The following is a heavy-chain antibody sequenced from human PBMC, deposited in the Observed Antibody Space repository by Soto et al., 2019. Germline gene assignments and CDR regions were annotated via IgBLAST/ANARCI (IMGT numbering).Heavy chain of an antibody. V-gene: IGHV1-69*01. CDR1: GGTFSSYA. Sequence: QVQLVQSGAEVKKPGSSVKVSCKASGGTFSSYAISWVRQAPGQGLEWMGGIIPIFGTANYAQKFQGRVTITADESTRTAYMELSSLRSEDTAVYYCARGLYKGSDYYYGMDVWGQGTTVTVAS. CDR3: ARGLYKGSDYYYGMDV. J-gene: IGHJ6*02. CDR2: IIPIFGTA. D-gene: IGHD1-26*01.